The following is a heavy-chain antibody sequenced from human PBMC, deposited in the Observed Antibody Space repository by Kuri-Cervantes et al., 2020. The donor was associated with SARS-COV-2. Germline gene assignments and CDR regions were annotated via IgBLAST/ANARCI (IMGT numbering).Heavy chain of an antibody. V-gene: IGHV3-9*01. CDR3: ATPDYYDSSGYYSVAFDI. D-gene: IGHD3-22*01. CDR1: GFTFDDYA. Sequence: GGSLRLSCAASGFTFDDYAMHWVRQAPGKGLEWVSGISWNSGSIGYADSVKGRFTISRDNAKNSLYLQMNSLSAEDTAVYYCATPDYYDSSGYYSVAFDIWGQGTMVTVSS. J-gene: IGHJ3*02. CDR2: ISWNSGSI.